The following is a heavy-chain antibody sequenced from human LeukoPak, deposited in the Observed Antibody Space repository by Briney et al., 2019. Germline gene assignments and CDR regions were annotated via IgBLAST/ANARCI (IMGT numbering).Heavy chain of an antibody. D-gene: IGHD3-10*01. V-gene: IGHV1-8*03. CDR1: GYTFTSYD. CDR3: ARDRGINRGTPDSYYYYYGMDV. J-gene: IGHJ6*02. CDR2: MNPNSGNT. Sequence: ASVKVSCKASGYTFTSYDINWVRQATGQGLEWMGWMNPNSGNTGYAQKFQGRVTITRNTSISTAYMELTNLRSEDTAVYYCARDRGINRGTPDSYYYYYGMDVWGQGTTVTVSS.